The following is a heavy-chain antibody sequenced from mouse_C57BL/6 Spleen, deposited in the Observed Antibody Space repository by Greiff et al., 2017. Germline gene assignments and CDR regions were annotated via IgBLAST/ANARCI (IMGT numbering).Heavy chain of an antibody. CDR3: ARAGYYFDY. CDR1: GYTFTSYW. Sequence: QVQLKQPGAEFVKPGASVKMSCKATGYTFTSYWITWVKQRPGQGLEWIGDIYPGSGSTNYNEKFKSKATLTVDTSSSTAYMQLSSLTSEDSAVYYCARAGYYFDYWGQGTTLTVSS. J-gene: IGHJ2*01. V-gene: IGHV1-55*01. D-gene: IGHD4-1*01. CDR2: IYPGSGST.